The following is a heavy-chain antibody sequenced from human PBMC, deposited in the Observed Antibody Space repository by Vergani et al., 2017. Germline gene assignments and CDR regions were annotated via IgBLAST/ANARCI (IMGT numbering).Heavy chain of an antibody. CDR3: AGGREGRYAHYFDY. CDR2: IGFSSTYI. Sequence: EVQLVESGGGLVKPGGSLTLSCAASGFSFNLYSMNWVRQAPGKGLEWVASIGFSSTYIFYADSVRGRFTISRDNARNSLYLRMSNLRAEDTAVYYCAGGREGRYAHYFDYWGQGNLVTVSS. D-gene: IGHD3-16*01. CDR1: GFSFNLYS. J-gene: IGHJ4*02. V-gene: IGHV3-21*01.